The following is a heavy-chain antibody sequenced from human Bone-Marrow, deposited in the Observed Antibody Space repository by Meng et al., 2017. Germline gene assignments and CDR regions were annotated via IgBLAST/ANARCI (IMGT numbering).Heavy chain of an antibody. D-gene: IGHD6-13*01. J-gene: IGHJ4*02. CDR3: ARDEDISAAGKLFGDY. V-gene: IGHV1-2*06. Sequence: QAAVGQSGLEVKNPWASVKVPCKPSGYNFPDYWLHWVRRAPGQGLEWMGRIDPKSGDTHYAQRFQGRVTMTGDTSISTAYMELSGLRSDDTAMYYCARDEDISAAGKLFGDYWGQGTLVTVSS. CDR2: IDPKSGDT. CDR1: GYNFPDYW.